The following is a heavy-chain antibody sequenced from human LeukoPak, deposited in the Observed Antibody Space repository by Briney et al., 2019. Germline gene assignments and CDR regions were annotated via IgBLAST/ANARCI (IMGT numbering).Heavy chain of an antibody. CDR1: GGSISSSSYY. CDR2: IYYSGST. V-gene: IGHV4-39*07. J-gene: IGHJ4*02. D-gene: IGHD3-22*01. Sequence: SETLSLTCTVSGGSISSSSYYWGWIRQPPGKGLEWIGSIYYSGSTYYNPSLKSRVTISVDTSKNQFSLKLSSVTAADTAVYYCARGPVIVILPGRRPPYFDYWGQGTLVTVSS. CDR3: ARGPVIVILPGRRPPYFDY.